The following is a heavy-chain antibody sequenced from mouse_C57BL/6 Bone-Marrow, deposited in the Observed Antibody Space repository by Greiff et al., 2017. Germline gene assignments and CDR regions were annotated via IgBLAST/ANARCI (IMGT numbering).Heavy chain of an antibody. V-gene: IGHV1-81*01. CDR2: IYPRSGNT. CDR1: GYTFTSYG. J-gene: IGHJ3*01. CDR3: ARLRRAWFAY. Sequence: VQRVESGAELARPGASVKLSCKASGYTFTSYGISWVKQRTGQGLEWIGEIYPRSGNTYYNEKFKGKATLTADKSSSTAYMELRSLTSEDSAVYFCARLRRAWFAYWGQGTLVTVSA. D-gene: IGHD1-2*01.